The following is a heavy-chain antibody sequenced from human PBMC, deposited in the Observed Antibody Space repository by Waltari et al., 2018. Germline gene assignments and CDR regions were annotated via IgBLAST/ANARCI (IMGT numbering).Heavy chain of an antibody. V-gene: IGHV3-23*01. J-gene: IGHJ3*02. D-gene: IGHD3-16*01. Sequence: EVQLLESGGGLVQPGGSLRLSCAASVFTFNNYDMYWVRQAPGKGLEWVSAISASGDRAYYTDSVQGRFTMSRDNSKNTLYLHMNSLRADDTAVYYCARDEARGGSAFDIWGQGTLVTVSS. CDR1: VFTFNNYD. CDR2: ISASGDRA. CDR3: ARDEARGGSAFDI.